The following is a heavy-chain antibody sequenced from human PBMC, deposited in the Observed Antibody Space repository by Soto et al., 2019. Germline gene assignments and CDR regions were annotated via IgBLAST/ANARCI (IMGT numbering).Heavy chain of an antibody. CDR2: IIPVFGTA. J-gene: IGHJ4*02. CDR3: ATQLNGDLDF. CDR1: GGTFSTSA. Sequence: QVQLVQSGAEVRKPGSSVKVSRKASGGTFSTSAMNWVRQAPGQGLEWMGSIIPVFGTATYAQSFQGRLTITADGSTTTGYMELSSLRSEDTAVYYCATQLNGDLDFWGQGTLLIVSS. V-gene: IGHV1-69*15. D-gene: IGHD7-27*01.